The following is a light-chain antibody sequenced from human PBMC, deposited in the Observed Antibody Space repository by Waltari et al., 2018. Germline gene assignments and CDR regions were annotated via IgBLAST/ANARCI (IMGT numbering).Light chain of an antibody. CDR3: QQYYGSPLT. V-gene: IGKV4-1*01. J-gene: IGKJ4*01. Sequence: DIVMTQSPDPLAVSLGERATVNCKSSQSGLSTSNNKNYLAWYQQKAGQSPKLLIYWASTRESGVPDRFSGSGSGTDFTLTISSLQAEDVAVYYCQQYYGSPLTFGGGTKVEIK. CDR1: QSGLSTSNNKNY. CDR2: WAS.